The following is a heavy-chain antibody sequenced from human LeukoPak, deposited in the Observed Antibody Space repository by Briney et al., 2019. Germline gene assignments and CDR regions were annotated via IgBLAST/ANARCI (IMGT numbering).Heavy chain of an antibody. CDR1: GGSISSYY. D-gene: IGHD5-18*01. CDR2: IYYSGST. CDR3: ARVPRSTVLGYGYGSYYFDY. Sequence: SETLSLACTVSGVSGGSISSYYLSWIRPPPGKGLEWIGYIYYSGSTNHNPSLKSRVTISVDTSKNQFSLKLSSVTAADTAVYYCARVPRSTVLGYGYGSYYFDYWGQGTLVTVSS. V-gene: IGHV4-59*01. J-gene: IGHJ4*02.